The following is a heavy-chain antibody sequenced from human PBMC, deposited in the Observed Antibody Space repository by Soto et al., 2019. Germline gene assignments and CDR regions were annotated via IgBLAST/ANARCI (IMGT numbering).Heavy chain of an antibody. J-gene: IGHJ6*02. D-gene: IGHD2-8*01. CDR3: AREQDCTNGVCRNYYYYYYGMDV. CDR2: ISAYNGNT. Sequence: ASVKVSCKASGYTFTSYGISWVRQAPGQGLEWMGWISAYNGNTNYAQRLQGRVTMTTDTSTSTAYMELRSLRSDDTAVYYCAREQDCTNGVCRNYYYYYYGMDVWGQGTTVTVSS. CDR1: GYTFTSYG. V-gene: IGHV1-18*01.